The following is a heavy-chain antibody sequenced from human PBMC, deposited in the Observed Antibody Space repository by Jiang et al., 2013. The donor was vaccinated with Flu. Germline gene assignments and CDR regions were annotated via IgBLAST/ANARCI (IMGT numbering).Heavy chain of an antibody. D-gene: IGHD2-15*01. Sequence: KPTQTLTLTCTFSGFSLSTSGMCVSWIRQPPGKALEWLALIDWDDDKYYSTSLKTRLTISKDTSKNQVVLTMTNMDPVDTATYYCARKTVVVVARGQGTAHDAFDIWGQGTMVTVSS. CDR3: ARKTVVVVARGQGTAHDAFDI. V-gene: IGHV2-70*01. J-gene: IGHJ3*02. CDR2: IDWDDDK. CDR1: GFSLSTSGMC.